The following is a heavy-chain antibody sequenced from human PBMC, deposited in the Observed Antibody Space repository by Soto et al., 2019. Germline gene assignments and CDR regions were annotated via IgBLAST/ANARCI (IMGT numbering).Heavy chain of an antibody. Sequence: SETLSLTCTISGCSISVYYWSWIRQSPRQGLEWCGYVYDNGRPYYSPSLKSRVTISADTSKNQISLCLTTATAADTAVYNFARGVGSSPPRYWGRGTLVTVSS. CDR3: ARGVGSSPPRY. J-gene: IGHJ4*02. V-gene: IGHV4-59*01. CDR1: GCSISVYY. CDR2: VYDNGRP. D-gene: IGHD3-9*01.